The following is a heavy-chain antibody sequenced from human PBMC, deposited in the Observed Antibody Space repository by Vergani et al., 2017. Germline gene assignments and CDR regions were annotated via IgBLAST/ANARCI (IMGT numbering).Heavy chain of an antibody. CDR3: ARGDYGGNSFDY. J-gene: IGHJ4*02. CDR1: GGTFSSNS. Sequence: QGQLAQSGAEVKKPGSSVKVSCKASGGTFSSNSISWVRQAPGQGLEWMGRIIPIFGTTSYAQKFQGRVTILADESTSTAYMELSSLRSEDTAVYYCARGDYGGNSFDYWGQGTLVTVSS. V-gene: IGHV1-69*13. CDR2: IIPIFGTT. D-gene: IGHD4-23*01.